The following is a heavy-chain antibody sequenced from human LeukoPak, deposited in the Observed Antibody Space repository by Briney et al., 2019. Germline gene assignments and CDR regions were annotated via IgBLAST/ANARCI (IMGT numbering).Heavy chain of an antibody. Sequence: SETLSLTCAVYGGSFSGYYWSWIRQPPGKGLEWIREINHSGSTNYNPSLKSRVTISVDTSKNQFSLKLSSVTAADTAVYYRARWRQWLGYFDYWGQGTLVTVSS. J-gene: IGHJ4*02. CDR2: INHSGST. D-gene: IGHD6-19*01. CDR3: ARWRQWLGYFDY. V-gene: IGHV4-34*01. CDR1: GGSFSGYY.